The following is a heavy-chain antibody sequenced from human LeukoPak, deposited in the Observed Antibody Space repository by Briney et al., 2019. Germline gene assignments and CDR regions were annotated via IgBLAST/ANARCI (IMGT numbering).Heavy chain of an antibody. J-gene: IGHJ1*01. CDR1: GGSISSSNW. CDR2: IYHSGST. D-gene: IGHD3-22*01. CDR3: ARQDSGYYHRYFQH. Sequence: PSGTLSLTCAVSGGSISSSNWWSWVRQPPGKGLEWIGEIYHSGSTYYSPSLKGRVTISVDTSKNQFSLKLSSVTAADTAVYYCARQDSGYYHRYFQHWGQGTLVTVSS. V-gene: IGHV4-4*02.